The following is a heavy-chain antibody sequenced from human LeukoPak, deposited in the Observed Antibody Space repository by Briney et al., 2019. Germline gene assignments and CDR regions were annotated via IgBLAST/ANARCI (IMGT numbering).Heavy chain of an antibody. CDR1: GFTFSSYA. CDR2: ICGSGGNT. J-gene: IGHJ4*02. D-gene: IGHD2-15*01. CDR3: AKARGDNCYSPRDF. Sequence: PGGSLRLSCAASGFTFSSYAMSWVRQAPGKGLEWVSGICGSGGNTYNADPARGGFTISRDNSKTTPHLQMNSRRAEDTACYHGAKARGDNCYSPRDFWGQGTLVTVSS. V-gene: IGHV3-23*01.